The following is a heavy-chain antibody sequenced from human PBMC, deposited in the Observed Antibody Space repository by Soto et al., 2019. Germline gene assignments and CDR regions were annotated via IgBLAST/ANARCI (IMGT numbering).Heavy chain of an antibody. CDR3: ARHHGPTTSENGFDP. D-gene: IGHD5-12*01. CDR1: GYTFFTYD. V-gene: IGHV1-18*01. Sequence: QVHLVQSGVEVKTPGASVKVSCQASGYTFFTYDISWVRQAPGQGLEWMGWISTYSGVTKYAQKFQGRVTMTTDTSPTTASLELRRLRSDDTAVYYCARHHGPTTSENGFDPWGQGTLVTVSS. J-gene: IGHJ5*02. CDR2: ISTYSGVT.